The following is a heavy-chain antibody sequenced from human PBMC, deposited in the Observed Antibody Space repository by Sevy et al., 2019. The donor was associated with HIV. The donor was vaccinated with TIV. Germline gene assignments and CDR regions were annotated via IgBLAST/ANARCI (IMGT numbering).Heavy chain of an antibody. D-gene: IGHD3-16*02. CDR3: ARGRGVRINYYYYYYMDV. CDR1: GYTFTGYY. J-gene: IGHJ6*03. V-gene: IGHV1-2*02. CDR2: INPNSGGT. Sequence: ASVKVSCKASGYTFTGYYMHWVRQAPGQGLEWMGWINPNSGGTNYAQEFQGRVTMTRDTSISTAYMELSRLRSDDTAVYYCARGRGVRINYYYYYYMDVWGKGTTVTVSS.